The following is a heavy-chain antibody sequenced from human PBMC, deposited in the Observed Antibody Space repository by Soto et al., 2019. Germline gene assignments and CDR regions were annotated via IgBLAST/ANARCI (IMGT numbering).Heavy chain of an antibody. Sequence: QVQLVQSGAEGKKHGSSVKVSCRASGGSFRNYVMSWVRQAPGQGLEWMGGIIPVFETRTYAKKFQGRGTITADDSTSTVSMEMSNLRSEDTAVYFCSFHSDSNSYSRFDFWGQGTLFTVSS. CDR2: IIPVFETR. CDR3: SFHSDSNSYSRFDF. D-gene: IGHD4-4*01. V-gene: IGHV1-69*01. CDR1: GGSFRNYV. J-gene: IGHJ4*02.